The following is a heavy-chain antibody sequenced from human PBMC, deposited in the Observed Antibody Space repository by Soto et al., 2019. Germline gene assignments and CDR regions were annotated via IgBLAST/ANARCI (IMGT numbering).Heavy chain of an antibody. D-gene: IGHD3-16*01. J-gene: IGHJ3*02. CDR1: AFTFSRYG. Sequence: QVQLVESGGGVVQPGRSLRLSCAASAFTFSRYGMHWVRQAPGKGLEWVAGLWFDGSNKYHADSVKGRFTISRDNSKNTLYLQMNSLRVEDTAVYYCARSREGGWHGFDIWARGTMVTVSS. CDR3: ARSREGGWHGFDI. CDR2: LWFDGSNK. V-gene: IGHV3-33*01.